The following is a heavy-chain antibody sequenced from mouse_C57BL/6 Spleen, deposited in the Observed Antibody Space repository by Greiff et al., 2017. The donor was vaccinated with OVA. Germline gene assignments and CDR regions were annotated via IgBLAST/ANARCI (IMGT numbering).Heavy chain of an antibody. CDR2: INPSTGGT. D-gene: IGHD4-1*01. CDR1: GYSFTGYY. CDR3: ARRGNNWDVGYAMDY. Sequence: VQLKESGPELVKPGASVKISCKASGYSFTGYYMNWVKQSPEKSLEWIGEINPSTGGTTYNQKFKAKATLTVDKSSSTAYMQLKSLTSEDSAVYYCARRGNNWDVGYAMDYWGQGTSVTVSS. J-gene: IGHJ4*01. V-gene: IGHV1-42*01.